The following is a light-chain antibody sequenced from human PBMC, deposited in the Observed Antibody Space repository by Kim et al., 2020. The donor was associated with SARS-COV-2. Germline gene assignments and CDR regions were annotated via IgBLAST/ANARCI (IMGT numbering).Light chain of an antibody. Sequence: LTQPASVSGSPGQSITISCTGTSSDVGGYNYVSWYQQHPGKAPKLMIYDVSNRPSGVSNRFSGSKSGNTASLTISGLQAEDEADYYCSSYTSSSTLGYVFGTGTKVTVL. CDR2: DVS. V-gene: IGLV2-14*03. CDR1: SSDVGGYNY. CDR3: SSYTSSSTLGYV. J-gene: IGLJ1*01.